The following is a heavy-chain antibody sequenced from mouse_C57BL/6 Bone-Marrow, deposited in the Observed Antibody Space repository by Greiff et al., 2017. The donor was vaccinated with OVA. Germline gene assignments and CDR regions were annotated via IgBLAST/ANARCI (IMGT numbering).Heavy chain of an antibody. V-gene: IGHV10-1*01. CDR3: VRERIYSNGYFDV. CDR1: GFSFNTYA. Sequence: EVKLVESGGGLVQPKGSLKLSCAASGFSFNTYAMNWVRQAPGKGLEWVARIRSKSNNYATYYADSVKDRFTISRDDSESMLYLQMNNLKTEDTAMYYCVRERIYSNGYFDVWGTGTTVTVSS. J-gene: IGHJ1*03. D-gene: IGHD2-5*01. CDR2: IRSKSNNYAT.